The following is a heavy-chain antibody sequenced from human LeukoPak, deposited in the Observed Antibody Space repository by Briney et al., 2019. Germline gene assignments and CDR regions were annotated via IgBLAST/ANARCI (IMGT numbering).Heavy chain of an antibody. CDR1: GFPFSSYW. J-gene: IGHJ4*02. V-gene: IGHV3-7*03. D-gene: IGHD6-13*01. CDR2: IKQDGSKK. Sequence: GGSLRLSCVASGFPFSSYWMTWVRQAPGKGLEWVANIKQDGSKKSYVDSVKGRFTISRDNAKNSLYLQMNSLRAEDTAVYYCAKGARRAAAGTLDYWGQGTLVTVSS. CDR3: AKGARRAAAGTLDY.